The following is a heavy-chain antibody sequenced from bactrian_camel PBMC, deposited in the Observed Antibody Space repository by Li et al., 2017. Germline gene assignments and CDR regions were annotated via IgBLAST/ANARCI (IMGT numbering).Heavy chain of an antibody. J-gene: IGHJ4*01. CDR1: GITYKNYC. V-gene: IGHV3S53*01. D-gene: IGHD8*01. Sequence: VQLVEYGGGSVQAGGSLRLSCVVAGITYKNYCVAWFRQVPGKQREGVATIDNDGTTAYAESVKGRFTISQDNTKVTLYLNMNSLKSEDTAVYYCAACQNQINGEPRYWGQGTQVTVS. CDR2: IDNDGTT. CDR3: AACQNQINGEPRY.